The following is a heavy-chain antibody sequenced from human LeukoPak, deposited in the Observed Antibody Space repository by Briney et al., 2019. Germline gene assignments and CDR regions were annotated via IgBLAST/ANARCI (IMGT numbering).Heavy chain of an antibody. CDR1: GYTFTNYG. V-gene: IGHV1-18*04. D-gene: IGHD2-8*02. CDR3: ARTPTANIVLVKADFFEV. CDR2: ISAHDGNT. J-gene: IGHJ4*02. Sequence: GASVKVSCKASGYTFTNYGLGWVQQAPGQGLEWMGWISAHDGNTNYAQNFQDRVTMTTDTSTTTTYMELRSLRSDDTAVYYCARTPTANIVLVKADFFEVWGQGTLVTVSS.